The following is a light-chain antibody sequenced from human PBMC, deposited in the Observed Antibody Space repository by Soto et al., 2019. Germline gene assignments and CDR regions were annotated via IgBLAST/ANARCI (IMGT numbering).Light chain of an antibody. CDR3: SSYAGSNIYVV. V-gene: IGLV2-8*01. CDR1: SSDVGGYDY. J-gene: IGLJ2*01. Sequence: QSALTQPPSASGSPRQSVTISCTGTSSDVGGYDYVSWYQQHPGKAPKLMIYEVSKRPSGVPDRFSGSKSGNTASLTVSGLQAEDEADYYCSSYAGSNIYVVFGGGTKLTVL. CDR2: EVS.